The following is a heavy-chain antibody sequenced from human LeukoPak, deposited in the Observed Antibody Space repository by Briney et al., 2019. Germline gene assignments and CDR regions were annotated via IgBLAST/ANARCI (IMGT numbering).Heavy chain of an antibody. CDR1: GFPFSSYW. D-gene: IGHD3-10*01. V-gene: IGHV3-7*01. J-gene: IGHJ6*03. Sequence: GGSLRLSCAASGFPFSSYWMSWVRRAPGKGLEWLATIKQDGSEKYYVDSVKGRFTISRDNAKNSLYLQMNSLRAEDTAVYYCARSVHMVRGVIIFHYYYYYMDVWGKGTTVTISS. CDR2: IKQDGSEK. CDR3: ARSVHMVRGVIIFHYYYYYMDV.